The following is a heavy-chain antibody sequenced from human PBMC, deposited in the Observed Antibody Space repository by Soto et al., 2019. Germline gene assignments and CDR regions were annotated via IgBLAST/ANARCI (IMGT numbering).Heavy chain of an antibody. CDR3: VSLLQRNEVKLVPIPS. V-gene: IGHV4-4*02. Sequence: SETLSLTCAASGYSISSSNWWSWVRQSPGKGLEWIGEIYHLGSTDYNPSLRGRVTISVDKSNNQFSLKMRYLTAADTAVFYCVSLLQRNEVKLVPIPSWSQGTLVTVSS. D-gene: IGHD1-26*01. CDR2: IYHLGST. CDR1: GYSISSSNW. J-gene: IGHJ5*02.